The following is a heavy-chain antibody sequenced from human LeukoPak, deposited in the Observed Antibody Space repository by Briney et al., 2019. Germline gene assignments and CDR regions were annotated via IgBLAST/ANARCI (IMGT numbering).Heavy chain of an antibody. CDR1: GYSFTSYW. Sequence: GESLKISCKGSGYSFTSYWIGWVRQLPGKGLEWMGIIYPGDSDTRYSPSFQGQVTISADKSISTAYLQWSSLKASDTAMYYCARHDIRGIAAAGSFDYWGQGTLVTVSS. V-gene: IGHV5-51*01. J-gene: IGHJ4*02. D-gene: IGHD6-13*01. CDR2: IYPGDSDT. CDR3: ARHDIRGIAAAGSFDY.